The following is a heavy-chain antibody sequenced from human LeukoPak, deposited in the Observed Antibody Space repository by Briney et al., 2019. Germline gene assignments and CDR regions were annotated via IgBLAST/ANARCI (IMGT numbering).Heavy chain of an antibody. CDR3: ATLSSDWHSFDY. J-gene: IGHJ4*02. V-gene: IGHV4-39*07. Sequence: SETLSLTCTVSGGSITSSRYYWPWIRQPPGTGLEYIGSIYYSGSTYYNPSLKSRLTISLYTSKNQFSLKLNFMTAADTAVYYCATLSSDWHSFDYWGQGTLVTVSS. D-gene: IGHD6-19*01. CDR1: GGSITSSRYY. CDR2: IYYSGST.